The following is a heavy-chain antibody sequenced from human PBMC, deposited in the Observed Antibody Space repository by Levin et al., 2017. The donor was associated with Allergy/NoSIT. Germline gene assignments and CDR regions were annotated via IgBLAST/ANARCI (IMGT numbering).Heavy chain of an antibody. D-gene: IGHD3-10*01. CDR2: ISGYSGDT. CDR1: GYTFNSYG. J-gene: IGHJ4*02. V-gene: IGHV1-18*01. CDR3: ARDPSPSYFGSGSPPGDY. Sequence: PPASVKVSCKTSGYTFNSYGLSWVRQAPGQGLEWMGWISGYSGDTKYAQKLQGRVTMTRDTSTSTAYMELRSLRSDDTAVYFCARDPSPSYFGSGSPPGDYWGQGTLVTVSS.